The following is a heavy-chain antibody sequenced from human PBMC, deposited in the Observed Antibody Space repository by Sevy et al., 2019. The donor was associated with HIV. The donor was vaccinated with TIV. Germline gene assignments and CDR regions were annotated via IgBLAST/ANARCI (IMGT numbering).Heavy chain of an antibody. D-gene: IGHD6-13*01. Sequence: ASVKVSCKASGYTFNTYGISWVRQAPGQELEWMGWISSYYGNTNFAQKFQGRVTMTTDTITNTAYMELTSLRSDDTAVYYCARERTRWQQLVEYYLGMDVWGQGTPVTVSS. CDR3: ARERTRWQQLVEYYLGMDV. CDR1: GYTFNTYG. V-gene: IGHV1-18*01. CDR2: ISSYYGNT. J-gene: IGHJ6*02.